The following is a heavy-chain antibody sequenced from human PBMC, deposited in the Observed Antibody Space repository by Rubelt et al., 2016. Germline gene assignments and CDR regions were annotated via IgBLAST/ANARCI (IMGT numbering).Heavy chain of an antibody. Sequence: VSWVRQAPGKGLEWVANIKQDGSEKYYVDSVKGRFTISRDNAKNSLYLQMNSLRAEDTAVYYCARAEGYYDILTGPFDYWGQGTLVTVSS. CDR3: ARAEGYYDILTGPFDY. CDR2: IKQDGSEK. J-gene: IGHJ4*02. V-gene: IGHV3-7*04. D-gene: IGHD3-9*01.